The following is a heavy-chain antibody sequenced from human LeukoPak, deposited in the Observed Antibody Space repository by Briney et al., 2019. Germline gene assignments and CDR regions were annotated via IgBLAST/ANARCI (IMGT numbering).Heavy chain of an antibody. CDR2: IYTSGST. CDR3: ARSHRNGYCSSTSCPSYYYYMDV. CDR1: GGSISSYY. D-gene: IGHD2-2*01. Sequence: SETLSLTCTVSGGSISSYYWSWIRQPAGKGLEWIGRIYTSGSTNYNPSLKSRVTMSVDTSKNQFSLKLSSVTAADTAVYYCARSHRNGYCSSTSCPSYYYYMDVWGKGTTVTVSS. V-gene: IGHV4-4*07. J-gene: IGHJ6*03.